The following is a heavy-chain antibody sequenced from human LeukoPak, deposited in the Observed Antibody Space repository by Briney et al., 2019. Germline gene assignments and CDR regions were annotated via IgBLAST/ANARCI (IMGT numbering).Heavy chain of an antibody. CDR3: ARAGVGYSGYADY. V-gene: IGHV3-7*01. J-gene: IGHJ4*02. CDR1: GFTFSSYW. Sequence: PGGSLRLSCAASGFTFSSYWMSWVRQAPGKGLEWVANIKQDGSEKYYVDSVKGRFTISRDNAKNSLYLQMNSLRAEDTAVYYCARAGVGYSGYADYWGQGTLVTVSS. D-gene: IGHD5-12*01. CDR2: IKQDGSEK.